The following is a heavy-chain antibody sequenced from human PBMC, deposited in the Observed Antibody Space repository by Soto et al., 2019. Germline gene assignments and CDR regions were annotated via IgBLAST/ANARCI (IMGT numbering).Heavy chain of an antibody. D-gene: IGHD4-4*01. CDR3: ARVSLDYNYYYYGMDV. Sequence: ASVKVSCKASGYTFTGYYMHWVRQAPGQGLEWMGWINPNSGGTKYAQKFQGRVTMTRDTSISTAYMELSRLRSDDTAVYYRARVSLDYNYYYYGMDVWGPGTTRTVSS. V-gene: IGHV1-2*02. J-gene: IGHJ6*02. CDR1: GYTFTGYY. CDR2: INPNSGGT.